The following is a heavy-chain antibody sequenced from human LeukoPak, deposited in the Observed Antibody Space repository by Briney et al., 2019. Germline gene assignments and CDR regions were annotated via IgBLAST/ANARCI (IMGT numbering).Heavy chain of an antibody. CDR3: ARDQVAGSYNFDY. V-gene: IGHV1-2*02. CDR1: GYTFSGDY. J-gene: IGHJ4*02. Sequence: ASVKVSCKASGYTFSGDYMHWVRQAPGQGLEWMGWIYPKSGDTNYAQKFQGRVTMTRDTSTSTVYMELSSLRSEDTAAYYCARDQVAGSYNFDYWGQGTLVTVSS. CDR2: IYPKSGDT. D-gene: IGHD6-19*01.